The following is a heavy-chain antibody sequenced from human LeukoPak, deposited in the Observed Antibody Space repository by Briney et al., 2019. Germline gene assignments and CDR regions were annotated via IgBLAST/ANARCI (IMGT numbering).Heavy chain of an antibody. V-gene: IGHV3-30-3*01. CDR3: ASGTDFWSGYYPGLGY. CDR1: GFTFSSYA. J-gene: IGHJ4*02. D-gene: IGHD3-3*01. Sequence: GRSLRLSCAASGFTFSSYAMHWVRQAPGKGLEWVAVLSYDGSNKYYADSVKGRFTISRDNSKNTLYLQMNSLRAEDTAVYYCASGTDFWSGYYPGLGYWGQGTLVTVSS. CDR2: LSYDGSNK.